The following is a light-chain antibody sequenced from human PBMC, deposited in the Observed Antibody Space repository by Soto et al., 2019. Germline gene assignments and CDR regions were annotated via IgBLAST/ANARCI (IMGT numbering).Light chain of an antibody. CDR2: GAS. J-gene: IGKJ1*01. Sequence: EIVLTQSPGTLPLSPGERATLSCRASQSVGSSHLAWYQQKPGQAPRLLIYGASSRATGIPDRFSGSGSGTDLTLTSSRLEPEDFAVDYCQKYGSAPWTFGQGTKVEIK. V-gene: IGKV3-20*01. CDR3: QKYGSAPWT. CDR1: QSVGSSH.